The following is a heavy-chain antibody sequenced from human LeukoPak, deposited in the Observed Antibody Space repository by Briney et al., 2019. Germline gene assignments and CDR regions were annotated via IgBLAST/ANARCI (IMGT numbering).Heavy chain of an antibody. CDR2: IIPIFGTA. CDR3: ARGADFWSGYVESDY. V-gene: IGHV1-69*05. CDR1: GGTFSSYA. D-gene: IGHD3-3*01. J-gene: IGHJ4*02. Sequence: SVKVSCKASGGTFSSYAISWVRQAPGQGLEWMGRIIPIFGTANYAQKFQGRVTITTDESTSTAYMELSSLRSDDTAVYYCARGADFWSGYVESDYWGQGTLVTVSS.